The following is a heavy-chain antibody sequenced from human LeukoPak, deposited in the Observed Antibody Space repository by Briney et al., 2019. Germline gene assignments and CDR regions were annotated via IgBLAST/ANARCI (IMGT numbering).Heavy chain of an antibody. Sequence: SETLSLTCTVSGGSIHSYWSWIRQPAGKGLEWIGRISGSGTITYNPALQSRLTISINTSKNQFSLKLMSVTAADTAVYYCARRSINAFGDYSHWFDPWGQGTLVTVSS. D-gene: IGHD4-11*01. J-gene: IGHJ5*02. V-gene: IGHV4-4*07. CDR3: ARRSINAFGDYSHWFDP. CDR1: GGSIHSY. CDR2: ISGSGTI.